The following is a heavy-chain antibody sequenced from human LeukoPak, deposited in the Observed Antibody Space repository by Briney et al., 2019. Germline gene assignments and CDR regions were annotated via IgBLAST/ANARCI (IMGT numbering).Heavy chain of an antibody. D-gene: IGHD2-8*01. Sequence: PGRSLRLSCAASGFTFSSYGMHWVRQAPGKGLEWVAVISYDGSNKYYADSVKGRFTISRDNSKNTLYLQMNSLRAEDTAVYYCAKGQKPPMLNWFDPWGQGTLVTVSS. J-gene: IGHJ5*02. CDR1: GFTFSSYG. CDR3: AKGQKPPMLNWFDP. V-gene: IGHV3-30*18. CDR2: ISYDGSNK.